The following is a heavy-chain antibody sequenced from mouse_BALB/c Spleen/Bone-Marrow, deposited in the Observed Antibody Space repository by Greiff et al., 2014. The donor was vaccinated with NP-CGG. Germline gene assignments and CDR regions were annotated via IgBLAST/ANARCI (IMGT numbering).Heavy chain of an antibody. Sequence: DVKLVESGGGLVQPGGSLRLSCATSGFTFTDNYMSWVRQPPGKALEWLGFIRNKANGYTTEYSASVKGRFTISRDNSQSILYLQMNTLRAEDSATYYCARDSDWFAYWGRGTLVTVSA. J-gene: IGHJ3*01. V-gene: IGHV7-3*02. CDR1: GFTFTDNY. CDR2: IRNKANGYTT. CDR3: ARDSDWFAY.